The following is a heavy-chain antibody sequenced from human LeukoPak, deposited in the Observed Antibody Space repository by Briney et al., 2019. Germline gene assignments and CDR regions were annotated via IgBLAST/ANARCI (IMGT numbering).Heavy chain of an antibody. D-gene: IGHD1-1*01. J-gene: IGHJ4*02. CDR3: AKSLGNNNYYHFDY. CDR2: ISGSGNT. CDR1: GFTFSSYA. Sequence: PGGSLRLSCATSGFTFSSYAMSWVRQAPGEGLEWVSAISGSGNTYHSDSARGRFTISRDNSKNTLWLQMNSLRAEDTALYYCAKSLGNNNYYHFDYWGQGTLVTVSS. V-gene: IGHV3-23*01.